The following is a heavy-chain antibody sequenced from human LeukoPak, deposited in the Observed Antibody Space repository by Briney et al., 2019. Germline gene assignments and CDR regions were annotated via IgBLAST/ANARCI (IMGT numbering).Heavy chain of an antibody. V-gene: IGHV3-30*04. CDR3: ARGVVVTATIYYFDY. J-gene: IGHJ4*02. CDR1: GFTFSSYA. Sequence: GRSLRLSCAASGFTFSSYAMHWVCQAPGRGLEWVAVISYDGSNKYYADSVKGRFTISRDNSKNTLYLQMNSLRAEDTAVYYCARGVVVTATIYYFDYWGQGTLVTVSS. CDR2: ISYDGSNK. D-gene: IGHD2-21*02.